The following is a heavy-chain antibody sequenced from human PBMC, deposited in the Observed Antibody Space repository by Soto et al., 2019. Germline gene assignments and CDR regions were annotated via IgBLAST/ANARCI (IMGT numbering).Heavy chain of an antibody. J-gene: IGHJ1*01. CDR2: IYPGDSDT. V-gene: IGHV5-51*01. CDR1: GYSFTDYW. Sequence: GESLKISCKGSGYSFTDYWIGWVRQMPGKGLEWMGIIYPGDSDTRYIPSFQGQVTISVDKSTNTAYLQWSSLKASDTAMYYCARPGLRGVFQDYFHYWGQGTLVTVSS. D-gene: IGHD3-10*01. CDR3: ARPGLRGVFQDYFHY.